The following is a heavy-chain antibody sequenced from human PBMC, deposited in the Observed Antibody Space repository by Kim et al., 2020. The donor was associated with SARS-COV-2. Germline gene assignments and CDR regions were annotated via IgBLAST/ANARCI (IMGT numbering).Heavy chain of an antibody. CDR3: ARDSYIWGSYRYGGYNWFDP. CDR1: GFTFSSYS. V-gene: IGHV3-21*01. D-gene: IGHD3-16*02. CDR2: ISSSSSYI. Sequence: GGSLRPSCAASGFTFSSYSMNWVRQAPGKGLEWVSSISSSSSYIYYADSVKGRFTISRDNAKNSLYLQMNSLRAEDTAVYYCARDSYIWGSYRYGGYNWFDPWGQGTLVTVSS. J-gene: IGHJ5*02.